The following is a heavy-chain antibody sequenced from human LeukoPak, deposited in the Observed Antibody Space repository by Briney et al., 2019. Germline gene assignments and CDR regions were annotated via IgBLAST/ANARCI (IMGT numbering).Heavy chain of an antibody. D-gene: IGHD5-18*01. CDR1: GFTFSSYA. CDR3: AGGYSYGFTYYFDY. CDR2: ISGSGGST. Sequence: PRGSLRLSCAASGFTFSSYAMSWVRQAPGKGLEWVSAISGSGGSTYYADSVKGRFTISRDNSKNTLYLQMNSLRAEDTAVYYCAGGYSYGFTYYFDYWGQGTLVTVSS. J-gene: IGHJ4*02. V-gene: IGHV3-23*01.